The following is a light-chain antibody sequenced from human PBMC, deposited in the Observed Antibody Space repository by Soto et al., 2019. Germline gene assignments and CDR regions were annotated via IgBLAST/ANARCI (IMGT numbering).Light chain of an antibody. CDR1: HSVGSL. Sequence: EFVMTQSPATLSVSPGERATVSCRASHSVGSLLAWYQQKPGQAPRLLIYGAPTRATGIPARFTGSGSGTEFTLTISSLQSEDFAVYYCQQYSNWPLTFGGGSKVDI. J-gene: IGKJ4*01. CDR3: QQYSNWPLT. CDR2: GAP. V-gene: IGKV3-15*01.